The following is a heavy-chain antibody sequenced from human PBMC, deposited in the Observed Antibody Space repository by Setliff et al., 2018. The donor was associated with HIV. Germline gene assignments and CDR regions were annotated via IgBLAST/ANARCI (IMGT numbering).Heavy chain of an antibody. J-gene: IGHJ3*02. Sequence: ASVKVSCKASGNTFTKYYMHWVRQAPGQGLEWMGILNPSGSTVSAQKFRGRVTMTRDTSTSTVYMELSSLRSEDTAVYYCARAGGGTGTDDAFDIWGQGTMVTVSS. V-gene: IGHV1-46*01. D-gene: IGHD1-1*01. CDR3: ARAGGGTGTDDAFDI. CDR2: LNPSGST. CDR1: GNTFTKYY.